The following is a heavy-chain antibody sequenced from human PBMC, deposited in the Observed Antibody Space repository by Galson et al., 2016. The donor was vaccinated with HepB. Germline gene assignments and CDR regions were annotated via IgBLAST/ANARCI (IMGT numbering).Heavy chain of an antibody. Sequence: LSLTCAVSGGSISSSNWWSWVRQPPGKGLEWIGEIYHSGSTNYNPSPKSRVTISVDKSRNHFSLKLSSVTAADTAVYYCARSHIIAFYYYYGMDVWGQGTTVTVSS. D-gene: IGHD2/OR15-2a*01. V-gene: IGHV4-4*02. J-gene: IGHJ6*02. CDR2: IYHSGST. CDR3: ARSHIIAFYYYYGMDV. CDR1: GGSISSSNW.